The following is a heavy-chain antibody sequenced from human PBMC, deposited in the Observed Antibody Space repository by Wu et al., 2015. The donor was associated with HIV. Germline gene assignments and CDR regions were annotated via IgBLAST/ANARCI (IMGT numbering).Heavy chain of an antibody. CDR3: ARLQSLHGLYSNADY. D-gene: IGHD4-11*01. V-gene: IGHV1-2*02. CDR2: INPNRGGT. Sequence: QVQLVQPGADVKKPGASVKVSCKASGYTFTGYYMHWLRQTPGQGLEWMGWINPNRGGTKYAQKFQGGVTMTRDTAVSTAYMELNSLRSDDTAVYYCARLQSLHGLYSNADYWGQGTLVTVSS. CDR1: GYTFTGYY. J-gene: IGHJ4*02.